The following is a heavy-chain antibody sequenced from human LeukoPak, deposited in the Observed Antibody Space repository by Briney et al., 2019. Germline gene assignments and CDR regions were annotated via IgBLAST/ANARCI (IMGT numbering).Heavy chain of an antibody. V-gene: IGHV3-23*01. CDR1: GFTFSSYW. D-gene: IGHD6-13*01. CDR2: LSGSGGTT. J-gene: IGHJ4*02. Sequence: GGSLRLSCAASGFTFSSYWMSWVRQAPGKGLEWVSTLSGSGGTTYYADSVKGRFTISRDNSKNTLYLQMNSLRAEDTAVYYCAKEGYSSSWGIDYWGQGTLVTVSS. CDR3: AKEGYSSSWGIDY.